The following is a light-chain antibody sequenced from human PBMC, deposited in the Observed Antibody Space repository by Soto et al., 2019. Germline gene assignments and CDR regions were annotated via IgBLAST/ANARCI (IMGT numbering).Light chain of an antibody. CDR3: SSYTSSSSYV. J-gene: IGLJ1*01. V-gene: IGLV2-14*01. CDR2: DVT. CDR1: SSDVGGYKY. Sequence: QSVLTQPAPVSGSPGQSITISCTGTSSDVGGYKYVSWYQQHPDKAHKLIIYDVTNRPSGISNRFSGSKSGNTASLTISGLQAEDEADYYCSSYTSSSSYVFGTGTKVTVL.